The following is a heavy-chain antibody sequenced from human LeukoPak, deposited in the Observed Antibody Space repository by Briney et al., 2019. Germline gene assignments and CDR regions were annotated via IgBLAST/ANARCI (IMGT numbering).Heavy chain of an antibody. Sequence: GGSLRLSCAASGFNFSDHYMSWVRQTPGRGLEWVTYISGSGATLHHADSVKGRFTISRDNAKNSLYLQMNSLRAEDSAVYYCARSIGLTGGGVDVWGRGTTVTVSS. CDR2: ISGSGATL. V-gene: IGHV3-11*01. D-gene: IGHD3-9*01. CDR1: GFNFSDHY. J-gene: IGHJ6*02. CDR3: ARSIGLTGGGVDV.